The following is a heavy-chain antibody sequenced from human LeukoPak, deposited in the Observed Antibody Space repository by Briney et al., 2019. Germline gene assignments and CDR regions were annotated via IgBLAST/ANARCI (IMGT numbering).Heavy chain of an antibody. CDR1: GYTFTSYY. D-gene: IGHD2-2*02. J-gene: IGHJ4*02. CDR3: ARVPPYCSSTSCYTGDY. CDR2: INPSGGST. V-gene: IGHV1-46*01. Sequence: GASVKVSCKASGYTFTSYYMHWVRQAPGQGLEWMGIINPSGGSTSYAQKFQGRVTMTRDTSTSTVYMELSSLRSEDTAVYYCARVPPYCSSTSCYTGDYWGQGTLVTVSS.